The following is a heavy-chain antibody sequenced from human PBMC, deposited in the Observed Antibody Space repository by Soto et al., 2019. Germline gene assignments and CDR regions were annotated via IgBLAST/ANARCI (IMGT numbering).Heavy chain of an antibody. V-gene: IGHV1-46*01. J-gene: IGHJ6*02. Sequence: ASVKVSCKASGYTFTSYYMHWVRQAPGQGLEWMGIINPSGGSTSYAQKFQGRVTMTRDTSTSTVYMELGSLRSEDTAVYYCARGGRDVVVVAATLLYGMDVWGQGTTVTVSS. CDR1: GYTFTSYY. CDR2: INPSGGST. D-gene: IGHD2-15*01. CDR3: ARGGRDVVVVAATLLYGMDV.